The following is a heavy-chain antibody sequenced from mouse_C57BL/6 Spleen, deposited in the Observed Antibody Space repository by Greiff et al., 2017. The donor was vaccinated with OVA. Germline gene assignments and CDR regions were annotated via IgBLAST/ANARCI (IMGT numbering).Heavy chain of an antibody. CDR2: IHPSDSDT. Sequence: VQLQQPGAELVKPGASVKVSCKASGYTFTSYWMHWVKQRPGQGLEWMGRIHPSDSDTNYNQKFKGKATLTVDKSSSTAYMQLSSLTSEDSAVYYCAIGGGEGYAMDYWGQGTSVTVSS. CDR1: GYTFTSYW. V-gene: IGHV1-74*01. D-gene: IGHD1-1*02. J-gene: IGHJ4*01. CDR3: AIGGGEGYAMDY.